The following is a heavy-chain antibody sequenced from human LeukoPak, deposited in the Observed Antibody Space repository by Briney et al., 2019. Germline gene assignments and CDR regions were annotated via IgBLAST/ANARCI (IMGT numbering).Heavy chain of an antibody. J-gene: IGHJ3*02. CDR1: GYTFTGYY. V-gene: IGHV1-2*02. Sequence: GASVKVSCKASGYTFTGYYMHWVRQAPGQGLEWMGWINPNSGGTNYAQKFQGRVTMTRDTSISTAYMELSRLRSDDTAVYYCGRDPTAAAGPSLAIDIWGQGTMVTVSS. D-gene: IGHD6-13*01. CDR3: GRDPTAAAGPSLAIDI. CDR2: INPNSGGT.